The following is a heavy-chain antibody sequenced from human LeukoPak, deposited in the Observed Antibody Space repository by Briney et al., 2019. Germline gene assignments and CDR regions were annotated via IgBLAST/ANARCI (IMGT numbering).Heavy chain of an antibody. J-gene: IGHJ4*02. CDR2: IYSGGST. CDR1: GFTVSSNY. V-gene: IGHV3-53*05. D-gene: IGHD5-12*01. Sequence: RGGSLGLSCAASGFTVSSNYMSWVRQAPGKGLEWVSVIYSGGSTYYADSVKGRFTISRDNSKNTLYLQMNSLRAEDTAVYYCAKGYSGYIDYWGQGTLVTVSS. CDR3: AKGYSGYIDY.